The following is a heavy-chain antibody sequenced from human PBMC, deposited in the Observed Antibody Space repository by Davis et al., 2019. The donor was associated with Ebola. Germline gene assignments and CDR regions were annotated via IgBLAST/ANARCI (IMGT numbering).Heavy chain of an antibody. V-gene: IGHV4-34*01. J-gene: IGHJ5*02. CDR2: VSHAGFT. CDR1: GFTFSSYS. CDR3: ARTTKTSVSDSGLGYTYFDP. Sequence: MPGGSLRLSCAASGFTFSSYSMNWVRQSPGKGLEWIGYVSHAGFTDYNPSLTSRVTISVDTSKNQFFLKMNPVNAADTAVYYCARTTKTSVSDSGLGYTYFDPWSQGTLVTVSS. D-gene: IGHD1-1*01.